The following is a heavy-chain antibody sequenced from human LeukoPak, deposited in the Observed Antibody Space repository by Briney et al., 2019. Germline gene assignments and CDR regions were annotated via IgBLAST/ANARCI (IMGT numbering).Heavy chain of an antibody. CDR2: ISSSGSTI. CDR1: GFTFSDYY. Sequence: GGSLRLSCAASGFTFSDYYMSWIRQAPGKGLEWVSYISSSGSTIYYADSVKGRFTISRDNAKNSLYLQMNSLRAEDTAVYYCAREGVVVVPAAILGYPPAKYNWFDPWGQGTLVTVSS. J-gene: IGHJ5*02. CDR3: AREGVVVVPAAILGYPPAKYNWFDP. V-gene: IGHV3-11*01. D-gene: IGHD2-2*02.